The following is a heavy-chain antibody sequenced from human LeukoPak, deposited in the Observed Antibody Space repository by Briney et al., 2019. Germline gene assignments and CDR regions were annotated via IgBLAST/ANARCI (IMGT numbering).Heavy chain of an antibody. CDR2: ISGSGGST. D-gene: IGHD6-19*01. Sequence: GGSLRLSCAASGFTFSSYAMSWVRQAPGKGLEWVSAISGSGGSTYYADSVKGRFPISRDNSKNTLYLQMNSLRAEDTAVYYCAKAIGPRYSSGWYGFDYWGQGTLVTVSS. CDR3: AKAIGPRYSSGWYGFDY. CDR1: GFTFSSYA. V-gene: IGHV3-23*01. J-gene: IGHJ4*02.